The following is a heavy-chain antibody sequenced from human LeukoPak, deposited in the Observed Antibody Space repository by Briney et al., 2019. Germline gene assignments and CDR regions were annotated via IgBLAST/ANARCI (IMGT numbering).Heavy chain of an antibody. Sequence: PSETLSLTCTVSGGSISSGGYYWSWIRQHPGTGLEWIGYIYYSGSTYYNPSLKSRVTISVDTSKNQFSLKLSSVTAADTAVYYCALERGYYDSSGTDAFDIWGQGTMVTVSS. J-gene: IGHJ3*02. V-gene: IGHV4-31*03. CDR3: ALERGYYDSSGTDAFDI. CDR1: GGSISSGGYY. CDR2: IYYSGST. D-gene: IGHD3-22*01.